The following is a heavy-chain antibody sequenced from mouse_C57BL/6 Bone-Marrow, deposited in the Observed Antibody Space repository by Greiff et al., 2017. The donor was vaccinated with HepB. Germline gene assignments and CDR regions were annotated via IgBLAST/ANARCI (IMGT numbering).Heavy chain of an antibody. CDR3: ASDYSNYVGFAY. V-gene: IGHV2-9-1*01. Sequence: VQGVESGPGLVAPSQSLSITCTVSGFSLTSYAISWVRQPPGKGLEWLGVIWTGGGTNYNSALKSRLSISKDNSKSQVFLKMNSLQTDDTARYYCASDYSNYVGFAYWGQGTLVTVSA. D-gene: IGHD2-5*01. CDR1: GFSLTSYA. J-gene: IGHJ3*01. CDR2: IWTGGGT.